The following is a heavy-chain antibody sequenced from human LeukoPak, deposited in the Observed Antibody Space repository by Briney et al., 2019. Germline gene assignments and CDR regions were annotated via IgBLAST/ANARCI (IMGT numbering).Heavy chain of an antibody. V-gene: IGHV3-21*01. J-gene: IGHJ4*02. CDR1: GFTVSSNY. Sequence: GGSLRLSCAASGFTVSSNYMSWVRQAPGKGLEWVSSITGSSSFIYYADSVRGRFTISRDNAKNSLYLQMNSLRAEDTAVYYCARDADFWSGSYYFDYWGQGTLVTVSS. D-gene: IGHD3-3*01. CDR3: ARDADFWSGSYYFDY. CDR2: ITGSSSFI.